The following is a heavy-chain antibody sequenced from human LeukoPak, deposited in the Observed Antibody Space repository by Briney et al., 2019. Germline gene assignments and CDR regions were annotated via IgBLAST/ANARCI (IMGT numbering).Heavy chain of an antibody. J-gene: IGHJ4*02. CDR2: ISYSGDNT. D-gene: IGHD3-3*01. CDR3: AKANSITIFGVISPVDY. Sequence: PGGPLRLFCAASGFTFSSYSKHGLRPPPGKGLEWVSTISYSGDNTYYADSVKGRFTISRDNSKNTLYLQMNSLRAEDTAVYYCAKANSITIFGVISPVDYWGQGTLVTVSS. CDR1: GFTFSSYS. V-gene: IGHV3-23*01.